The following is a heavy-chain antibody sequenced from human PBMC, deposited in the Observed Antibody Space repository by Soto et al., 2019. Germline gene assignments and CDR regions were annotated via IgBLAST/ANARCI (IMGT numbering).Heavy chain of an antibody. Sequence: PSETLSLTCTVSGGSISSGGYYWSWIRQHPGKGLEWIGYIYYSGSTYYNPSLKSRVTISVDTSKNQFPLKLSSVTAADTAVYYCAKARGRYSGYVDYWGQGTLVTVSS. CDR3: AKARGRYSGYVDY. D-gene: IGHD1-26*01. CDR2: IYYSGST. V-gene: IGHV4-31*03. CDR1: GGSISSGGYY. J-gene: IGHJ4*02.